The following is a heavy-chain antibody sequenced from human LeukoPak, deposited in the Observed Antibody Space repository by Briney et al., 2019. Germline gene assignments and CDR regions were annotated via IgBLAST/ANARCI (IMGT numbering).Heavy chain of an antibody. D-gene: IGHD3-3*01. CDR1: GGSISSSSYY. Sequence: PSETLSLTCTVSGGSISSSSYYWGWIRQPPGKGLEWIGSIYYSGSTYYNPSLKSRVTISVDTSKNQFSLKLSSVTAADTAVYYCARAPPLYDFWSGYYYGDENYFDYWGQGTLVTVSS. CDR3: ARAPPLYDFWSGYYYGDENYFDY. V-gene: IGHV4-39*01. J-gene: IGHJ4*02. CDR2: IYYSGST.